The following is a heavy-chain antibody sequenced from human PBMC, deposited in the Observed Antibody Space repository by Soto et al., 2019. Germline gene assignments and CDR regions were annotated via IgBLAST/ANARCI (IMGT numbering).Heavy chain of an antibody. V-gene: IGHV3-7*01. CDR1: VFTCSSYW. Sequence: GPLRLSCAASVFTCSSYWMSWVRQAPGKGLEWVANIKQDGSEKYYVDSVKGRFTISRDNAKNSLYLQMNSLRAEDTAVYYCARDPTLRLYDILTGYYTGAYYYGMDVWGQGTTVTV. CDR2: IKQDGSEK. CDR3: ARDPTLRLYDILTGYYTGAYYYGMDV. J-gene: IGHJ6*02. D-gene: IGHD3-9*01.